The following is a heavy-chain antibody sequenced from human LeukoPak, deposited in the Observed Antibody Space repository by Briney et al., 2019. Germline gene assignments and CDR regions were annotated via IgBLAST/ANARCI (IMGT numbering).Heavy chain of an antibody. J-gene: IGHJ4*02. Sequence: GGSLRLSCAASGFTFSSYSMNWVRQAPGKGLEWVSYISSSGSTIYYADSVKGRFTISRDNAKNSLYLQMNSLRAEDTAVYYCATDPQSVDYYDSSGLDYWGQGTLVTVSS. CDR1: GFTFSSYS. V-gene: IGHV3-48*04. CDR3: ATDPQSVDYYDSSGLDY. CDR2: ISSSGSTI. D-gene: IGHD3-22*01.